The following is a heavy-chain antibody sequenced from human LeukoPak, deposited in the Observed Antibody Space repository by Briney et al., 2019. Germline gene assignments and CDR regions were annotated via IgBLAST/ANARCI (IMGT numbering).Heavy chain of an antibody. J-gene: IGHJ4*02. CDR2: IKQDGSDK. CDR3: VRDLSGNGDY. D-gene: IGHD1-20*01. Sequence: GSLRLSCAVSGFAFGSYWMGWVRQAPGKGLEWVANIKQDGSDKIYVDSVKGRFTISRDNAKNSLFLQMNSLRADDTAVYYCVRDLSGNGDYWGQGTLVTVSS. V-gene: IGHV3-7*01. CDR1: GFAFGSYW.